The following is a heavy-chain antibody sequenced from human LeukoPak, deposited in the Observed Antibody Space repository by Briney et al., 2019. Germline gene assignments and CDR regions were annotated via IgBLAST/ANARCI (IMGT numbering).Heavy chain of an antibody. V-gene: IGHV4-34*01. D-gene: IGHD3-10*01. CDR1: GGSFSGYY. J-gene: IGHJ4*02. CDR3: ARDKFGEAHFDY. CDR2: INHSGST. Sequence: SETLSLTCAVYGGSFSGYYWSWIRQPPGKGLEWIGEINHSGSTNYNPSLKSRVTISVDTSKNQFSLKLRSVTAADSAMYYCARDKFGEAHFDYWGQGTRVTVSS.